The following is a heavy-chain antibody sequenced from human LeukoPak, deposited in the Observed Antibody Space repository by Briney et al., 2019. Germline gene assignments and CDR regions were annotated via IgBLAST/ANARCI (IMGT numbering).Heavy chain of an antibody. CDR1: GFTFSSYG. CDR2: IWYDGSNK. CDR3: AKDQGGSYSYFDY. D-gene: IGHD1-26*01. J-gene: IGHJ4*02. Sequence: GFSVRLSCAASGFTFSSYGMHWVGQAPGKGLEWVGVIWYDGSNKYYADSVKGRFTISRDNSKNTLYLQMNSLRAEDTAVYYCAKDQGGSYSYFDYWGQGTLVTVSS. V-gene: IGHV3-33*06.